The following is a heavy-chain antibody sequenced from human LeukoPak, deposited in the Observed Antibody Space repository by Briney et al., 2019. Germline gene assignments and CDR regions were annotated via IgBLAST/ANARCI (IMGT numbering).Heavy chain of an antibody. J-gene: IGHJ6*03. CDR2: IYTSGST. D-gene: IGHD3-3*01. V-gene: IGHV4-61*02. Sequence: SETLSLTCTVSGGSISSGSYYGSWIRQPAGKGLEWIGRIYTSGSTNYNPSLKSRVTISVDTSKNQFSLKLSSVTAADTAVYYCARGRYDFWSGYYYYYMDVWGKGTTVTVSS. CDR3: ARGRYDFWSGYYYYYMDV. CDR1: GGSISSGSYY.